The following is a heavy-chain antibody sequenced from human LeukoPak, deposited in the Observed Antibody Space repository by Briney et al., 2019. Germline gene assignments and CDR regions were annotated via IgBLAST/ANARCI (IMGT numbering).Heavy chain of an antibody. Sequence: PGGSLRLSCAASGFTFSSYAMSWVRQAPGKGLECVSAISGSGGSTYYADSVKGRFTISRDNSKNTLYLQMNSLRAEDTAVYYCAKVISSLWFGESSDYGMDVWGQGTTVTVSS. CDR1: GFTFSSYA. CDR3: AKVISSLWFGESSDYGMDV. CDR2: ISGSGGST. D-gene: IGHD3-10*01. V-gene: IGHV3-23*01. J-gene: IGHJ6*02.